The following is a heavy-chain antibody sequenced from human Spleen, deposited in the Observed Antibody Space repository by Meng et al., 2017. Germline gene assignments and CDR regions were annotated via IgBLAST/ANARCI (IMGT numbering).Heavy chain of an antibody. CDR1: GGSISSYY. J-gene: IGHJ4*02. D-gene: IGHD6-19*01. Sequence: SETLSLTCTVSGGSISSYYWSWIRQPPGKGLEWIGYIYYSGSTNYNPSLKSRVTISVDTSKNQFSLKLSSVTAADTAVYYCARDRRIAVAGTDSWGQGTLVTVSS. V-gene: IGHV4-59*12. CDR2: IYYSGST. CDR3: ARDRRIAVAGTDS.